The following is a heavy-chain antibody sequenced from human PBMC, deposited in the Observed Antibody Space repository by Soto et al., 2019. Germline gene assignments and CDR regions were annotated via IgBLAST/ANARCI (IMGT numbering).Heavy chain of an antibody. Sequence: QVQLQESGPGLVKPSQTLSLTCTVSGGSISSGDYYWSWIRQPPGKGLEWIGYIYYSGSTYYNPSLKSRVTISVDTSKNQFSLKLSSVPAADTAVYYCARDSSGYDPKGNWFDPWGQGTLVTVSS. CDR3: ARDSSGYDPKGNWFDP. J-gene: IGHJ5*02. V-gene: IGHV4-30-4*01. CDR2: IYYSGST. CDR1: GGSISSGDYY. D-gene: IGHD5-12*01.